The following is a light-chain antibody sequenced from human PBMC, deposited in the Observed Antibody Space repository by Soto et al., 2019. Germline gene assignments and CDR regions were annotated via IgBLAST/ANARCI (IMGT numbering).Light chain of an antibody. J-gene: IGKJ1*01. Sequence: DIQMTQSPSSLSASVRDRVTITCRASQGISNYLAWYQQKPGKVPKLLIYAASTLQSGVPSRFSGSGSGTDSTLTISSLQPEDVATYYCQKYDSAPWTFDQGTKVEIK. CDR1: QGISNY. V-gene: IGKV1-27*01. CDR2: AAS. CDR3: QKYDSAPWT.